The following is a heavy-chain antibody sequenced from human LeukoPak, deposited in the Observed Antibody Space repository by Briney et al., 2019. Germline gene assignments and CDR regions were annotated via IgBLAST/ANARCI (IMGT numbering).Heavy chain of an antibody. J-gene: IGHJ3*02. CDR1: GCTFISYT. Sequence: SVKVSCKASGCTFISYTINWVRQAPGQGLEWMGSMIPILGIANYAQKFQGRVTITADKSRRTAYMELSGLRSEDTAVYCCARGRGCSGGSCYAGHLDAFDIWGEGTMVTVSS. D-gene: IGHD2-15*01. CDR3: ARGRGCSGGSCYAGHLDAFDI. CDR2: MIPILGIA. V-gene: IGHV1-69*02.